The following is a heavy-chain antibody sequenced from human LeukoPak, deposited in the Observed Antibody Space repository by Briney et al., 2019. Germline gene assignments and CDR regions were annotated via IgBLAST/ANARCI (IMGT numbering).Heavy chain of an antibody. CDR1: GGSVSSGSYY. V-gene: IGHV4-61*01. Sequence: PSETLSLTCTVSGGSVSSGSYYWSWIRQPPGTGLEWIGYIYYSGSTNYNPSLKSRVTISVDTSKNQFSLKLSSVTAADTAVYYCAREGIAAAGTLSSGLDVWGKGTTDTVSS. CDR3: AREGIAAAGTLSSGLDV. D-gene: IGHD6-13*01. CDR2: IYYSGST. J-gene: IGHJ6*04.